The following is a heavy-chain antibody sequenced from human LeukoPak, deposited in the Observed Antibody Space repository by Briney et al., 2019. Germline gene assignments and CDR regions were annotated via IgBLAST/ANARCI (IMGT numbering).Heavy chain of an antibody. CDR3: ARGADTAMVPPGDYYYYMDV. V-gene: IGHV1-69*13. D-gene: IGHD5-18*01. J-gene: IGHJ6*03. CDR1: GGTFSSYA. CDR2: IIPIFGTA. Sequence: SVKVSCKASGGTFSSYAISWVRQAPGQGLEWMGGIIPIFGTANYAQKFQGRVTITADESTSTAYMELSSLRSEDTAVYYCARGADTAMVPPGDYYYYMDVWGKGTTVTVSS.